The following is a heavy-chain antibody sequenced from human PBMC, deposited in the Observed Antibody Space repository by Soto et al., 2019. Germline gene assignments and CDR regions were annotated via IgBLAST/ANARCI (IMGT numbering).Heavy chain of an antibody. V-gene: IGHV4-31*03. CDR2: IFYSGST. CDR3: ASTEDFFDY. CDR1: GVSLTSGTYY. J-gene: IGHJ4*02. Sequence: SETLSLTCSVSGVSLTSGTYYWSWIRQHPGKGLEWIGYIFYSGSTDYNPSLKSRVNISVDTSKNQFSLKLSSVTAADTAVYYSASTEDFFDYCGQRTLVTVSS.